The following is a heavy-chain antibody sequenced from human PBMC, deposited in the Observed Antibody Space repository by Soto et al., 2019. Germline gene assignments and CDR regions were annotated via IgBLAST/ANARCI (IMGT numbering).Heavy chain of an antibody. CDR2: ISGSGGST. CDR3: AKGRYRGRSSDY. CDR1: GFTFSSYA. D-gene: IGHD1-26*01. J-gene: IGHJ4*02. V-gene: IGHV3-23*01. Sequence: GGSLRLGCAASGFTFSSYAMTWVRQAPGKGLEWVSAISGSGGSTYYADSVKGQFTISRDNSKNTLYLQMNSLRAEDTAVYYCAKGRYRGRSSDYSGPAPVGTLSS.